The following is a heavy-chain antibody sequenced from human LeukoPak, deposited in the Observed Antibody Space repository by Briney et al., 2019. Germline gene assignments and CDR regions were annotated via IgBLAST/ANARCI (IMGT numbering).Heavy chain of an antibody. Sequence: PGGSLRLSCAASGFTFSSYSMNWVRQAPGKGLEWVSSISSSSSYIYYADSVKGRFTISRDNAKNSLYLQMNSLRAEDTAVYYCARGSLLGYSYVKNAFDIWGQGTMVTVSS. V-gene: IGHV3-21*01. CDR2: ISSSSSYI. CDR3: ARGSLLGYSYVKNAFDI. J-gene: IGHJ3*02. CDR1: GFTFSSYS. D-gene: IGHD5-18*01.